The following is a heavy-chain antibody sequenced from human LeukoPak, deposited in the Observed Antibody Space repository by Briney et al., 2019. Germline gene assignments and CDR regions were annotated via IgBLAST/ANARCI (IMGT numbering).Heavy chain of an antibody. CDR2: IYPGDSHT. CDR3: ATRGYDSSGYYSVPFDY. J-gene: IGHJ4*02. D-gene: IGHD3-22*01. V-gene: IGHV5-51*01. CDR1: GYSFTSFW. Sequence: GESLKISCKGSGYSFTSFWVGWVRQMPGKGLEWMGIIYPGDSHTKYGPSFQGQVTISADKSISTAYLQWSSLKASDTAMYYCATRGYDSSGYYSVPFDYWGQGTLVTVSS.